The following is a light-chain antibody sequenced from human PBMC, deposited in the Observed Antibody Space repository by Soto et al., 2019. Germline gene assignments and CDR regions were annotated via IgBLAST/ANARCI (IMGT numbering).Light chain of an antibody. Sequence: EIVLTQSPGTLSLSPGERATLSCRASQSFSSTYLAWYQQKPGQAPRLLIYGASIRATGVPDRFSGSGSGTDFTLTISRLEPEDFAVYYCQQYGSSPYTFGQGTKLEIK. J-gene: IGKJ2*01. CDR2: GAS. CDR1: QSFSSTY. V-gene: IGKV3-20*01. CDR3: QQYGSSPYT.